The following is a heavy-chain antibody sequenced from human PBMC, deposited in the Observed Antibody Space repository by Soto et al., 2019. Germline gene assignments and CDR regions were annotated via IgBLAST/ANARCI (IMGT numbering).Heavy chain of an antibody. CDR2: ISGSGGST. CDR1: GFTCSSYA. J-gene: IGHJ4*02. V-gene: IGHV3-23*01. CDR3: AKASRKVATQGFFDY. Sequence: GGSLRLSCAASGFTCSSYAMSWVRQAPGKGLEWVSGISGSGGSTYYADSVKGRFTISRDNSKNTLYLQMNSLRAEDTAVYYCAKASRKVATQGFFDYWGQGALVTVSS. D-gene: IGHD5-12*01.